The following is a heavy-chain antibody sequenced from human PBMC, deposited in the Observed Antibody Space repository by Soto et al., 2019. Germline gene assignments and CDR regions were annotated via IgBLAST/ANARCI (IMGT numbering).Heavy chain of an antibody. V-gene: IGHV1-69*08. D-gene: IGHD3-10*01. CDR1: GGTFSTYT. J-gene: IGHJ4*02. CDR2: IIPMVGIA. Sequence: QVQLVQSGAEVKKPGSSVKVSCKASGGTFSTYTISWVRQAPGQGLEWMGRIIPMVGIANYAQKFQGRVTITADKSTSTAYRELSSLTSEDTAVYYCARETLVRGVIITEYYFDYWGQGTLVTVSS. CDR3: ARETLVRGVIITEYYFDY.